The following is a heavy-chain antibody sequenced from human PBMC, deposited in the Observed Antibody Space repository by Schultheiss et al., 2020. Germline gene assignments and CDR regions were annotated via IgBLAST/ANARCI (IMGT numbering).Heavy chain of an antibody. Sequence: SETLSLTCAVSGGSISSSNWWSWVRQPPGKGLEWIGEIYHSGSTNYNPSLKSRVTISVDTSKNQFSLKLSSVTAADTAVYYCARGSGSGWVFDYWGQGTLVTVSS. CDR1: GGSISSSNW. D-gene: IGHD6-19*01. CDR2: IYHSGST. J-gene: IGHJ4*02. CDR3: ARGSGSGWVFDY. V-gene: IGHV4-4*02.